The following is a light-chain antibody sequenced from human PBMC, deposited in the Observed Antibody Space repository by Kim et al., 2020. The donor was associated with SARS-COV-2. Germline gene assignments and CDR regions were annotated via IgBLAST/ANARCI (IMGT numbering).Light chain of an antibody. Sequence: QSALTQPPSVSGSPGQSVTISCTGTTSDVGTYNRVSWYQQPPGTAPKLIISEVINRPSGVPDRSSGSKSGNTASLTIAGLQVEDEADYYCSSWTSGNTHVFGTGTKVTVL. CDR2: EVI. CDR1: TSDVGTYNR. CDR3: SSWTSGNTHV. J-gene: IGLJ1*01. V-gene: IGLV2-18*02.